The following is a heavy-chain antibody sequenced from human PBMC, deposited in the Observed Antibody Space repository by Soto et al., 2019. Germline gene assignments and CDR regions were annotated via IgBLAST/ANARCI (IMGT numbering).Heavy chain of an antibody. D-gene: IGHD3-22*01. CDR3: ARWVGGSMFDNSGKYDS. J-gene: IGHJ5*01. Sequence: QVQLVESGGGVVQPGRSLRLTCAASGFTFSSNGMHWVRQAPGKGLEWVALIAYDGSKTYYGDSVRGRFTISRDNSDNTLFLQMNSLRAEDTAVYDCARWVGGSMFDNSGKYDSWGQGTLVTVSS. CDR2: IAYDGSKT. V-gene: IGHV3-30*03. CDR1: GFTFSSNG.